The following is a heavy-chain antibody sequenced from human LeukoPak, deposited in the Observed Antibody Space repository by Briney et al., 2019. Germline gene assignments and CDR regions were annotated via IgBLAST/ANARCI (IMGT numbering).Heavy chain of an antibody. V-gene: IGHV4-34*01. Sequence: SETLSLTCAVYGGSFSGYYWSWIRQPPGKGLEWIGEINHSGSTNYNPSLKSRVTISVGTSKNQFSLKLSSVTAADTAVYYCARGWAAHWYFDLWGRGTLVTVSS. D-gene: IGHD6-25*01. J-gene: IGHJ2*01. CDR3: ARGWAAHWYFDL. CDR1: GGSFSGYY. CDR2: INHSGST.